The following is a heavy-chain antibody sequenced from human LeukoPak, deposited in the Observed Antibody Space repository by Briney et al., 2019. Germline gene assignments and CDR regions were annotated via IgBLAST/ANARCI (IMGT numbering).Heavy chain of an antibody. CDR2: THYSGNT. CDR1: GGSVSSGSYH. J-gene: IGHJ5*02. Sequence: SETLSLTCTVSGGSVSSGSYHWSWIRQPPGTGLEWIGYTHYSGNTYYNPSLKSRVTILLDTSKQQFSLWLRSVTAPDTAVYYCARVRGDYVNLFDHWGQGTLVTVSS. CDR3: ARVRGDYVNLFDH. V-gene: IGHV4-61*01. D-gene: IGHD4-17*01.